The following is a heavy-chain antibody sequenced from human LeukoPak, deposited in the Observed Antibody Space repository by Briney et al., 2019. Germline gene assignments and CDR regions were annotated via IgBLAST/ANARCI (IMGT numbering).Heavy chain of an antibody. D-gene: IGHD3-22*01. J-gene: IGHJ4*02. V-gene: IGHV4-59*01. CDR3: ARGGEWRYYYDSSGYYPSDY. CDR2: IYYSGST. Sequence: ASETLSLTCTVSGGSISSYYWSWIRQPPGKGLEWIGYIYYSGSTNYNPSLKSRVTISVDTSKNQFSLKLSSVTAADTAVYYCARGGEWRYYYDSSGYYPSDYWGQGTLVTVSS. CDR1: GGSISSYY.